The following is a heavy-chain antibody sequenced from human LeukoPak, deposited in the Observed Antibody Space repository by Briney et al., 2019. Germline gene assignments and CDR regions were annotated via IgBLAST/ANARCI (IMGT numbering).Heavy chain of an antibody. V-gene: IGHV1-18*01. Sequence: GASVKVSCKASGYTFTSYGISWVRQAPGQGLEWMGWISAYNGNTNYAQKLQGRVTMTTDASTSTAYMELRSLRSDDAAVYYCARVKSTRNAFDIWGQGTMVTVSS. CDR1: GYTFTSYG. J-gene: IGHJ3*02. CDR2: ISAYNGNT. CDR3: ARVKSTRNAFDI. D-gene: IGHD5/OR15-5a*01.